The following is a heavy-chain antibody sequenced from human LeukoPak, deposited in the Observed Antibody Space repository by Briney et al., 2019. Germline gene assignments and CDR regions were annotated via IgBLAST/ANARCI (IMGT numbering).Heavy chain of an antibody. Sequence: PGGSLRLSCAASGFTFNNYWMTWVRQAPGKGLEWVANINQDGSEKYYVDSVKGRFTISRDNAKNSLYLQMNSLRAEDTAVYYCARRRGSSSLDYWGQGALVTVSS. J-gene: IGHJ4*02. CDR2: INQDGSEK. V-gene: IGHV3-7*01. CDR1: GFTFNNYW. D-gene: IGHD6-13*01. CDR3: ARRRGSSSLDY.